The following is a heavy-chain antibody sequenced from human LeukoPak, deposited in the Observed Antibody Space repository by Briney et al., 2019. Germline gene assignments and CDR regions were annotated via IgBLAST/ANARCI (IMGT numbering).Heavy chain of an antibody. J-gene: IGHJ4*02. V-gene: IGHV3-30*03. Sequence: GGSLRLSCAASGFTFIDYSMNWVRQAPGKGLEWVAVISYDGSNKYYADSVKGRFTISRDNSKNTLYLQMNSLRAEDTAVYYCARDQYSSGWIDYWGQGTLVTVSS. CDR3: ARDQYSSGWIDY. CDR2: ISYDGSNK. CDR1: GFTFIDYS. D-gene: IGHD6-19*01.